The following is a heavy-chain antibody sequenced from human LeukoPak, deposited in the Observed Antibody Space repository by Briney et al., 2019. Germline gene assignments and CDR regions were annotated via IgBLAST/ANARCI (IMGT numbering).Heavy chain of an antibody. D-gene: IGHD3-10*02. J-gene: IGHJ6*04. CDR2: ISSSGGTI. V-gene: IGHV3-48*03. CDR3: AELGITMIGGV. CDR1: GFTFSTYW. Sequence: GGSLRLSCAASGFTFSTYWMGWVRQAPGKGLEWVSYISSSGGTIYYADSVKGRFTISRDNAKNSLYLQMNSLRAEDTAVYYCAELGITMIGGVWGKGTTVTISS.